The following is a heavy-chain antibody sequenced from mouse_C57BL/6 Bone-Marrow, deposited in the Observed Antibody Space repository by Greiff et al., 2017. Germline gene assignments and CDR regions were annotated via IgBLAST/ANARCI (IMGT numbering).Heavy chain of an antibody. CDR3: ARHGLPFAY. J-gene: IGHJ3*01. CDR2: ISSGGSYT. Sequence: DVKLVESGGDLVKPGGSLKLSCAASGFTFSSYGMSWVRQTPDKRLEWVATISSGGSYTYYPDSVKGRFTISRDNAKNTLYLQMSSLKSEDTAMYYCARHGLPFAYWGQGTLVTVSA. D-gene: IGHD2-4*01. V-gene: IGHV5-6*02. CDR1: GFTFSSYG.